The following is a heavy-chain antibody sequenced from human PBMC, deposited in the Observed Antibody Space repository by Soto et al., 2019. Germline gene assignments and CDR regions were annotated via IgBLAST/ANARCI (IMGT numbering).Heavy chain of an antibody. Sequence: SETLSLTCTVSGGSISYDSYWSWIRQTPGKGLEWIGYIYHTGNTYYNPSLRSRVSISVDKSKSQFSLKLISVTAADTAVYFCARDEYQLLSSVSWFDSWGQGTLVTVSS. J-gene: IGHJ5*01. CDR2: IYHTGNT. CDR1: GGSISYDSY. D-gene: IGHD2-2*01. CDR3: ARDEYQLLSSVSWFDS. V-gene: IGHV4-30-4*01.